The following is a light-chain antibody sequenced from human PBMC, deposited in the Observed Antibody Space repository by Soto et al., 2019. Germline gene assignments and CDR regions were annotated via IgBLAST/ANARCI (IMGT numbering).Light chain of an antibody. CDR3: QQHSNWPWT. V-gene: IGKV3-11*01. J-gene: IGKJ1*01. CDR1: QSVRNY. Sequence: EIVLTQSPATLSLSPGERATLSCRASQSVRNYLAWYQQKPGQAPRLLIYDASNRATGIPGRFSGSGSGTDFTLTISSLEPEDFAVYYCQQHSNWPWTFGQGTKVEIK. CDR2: DAS.